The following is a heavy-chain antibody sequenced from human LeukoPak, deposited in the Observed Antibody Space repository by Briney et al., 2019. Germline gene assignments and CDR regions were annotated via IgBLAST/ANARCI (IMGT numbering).Heavy chain of an antibody. Sequence: PGGSLRLSCAASGFTFSIYSMNWVRQAPGKGLEWVSSISSSRSYIYYADSVKGRFTISRDNAKNSLYLQMNSLRAEDTAVYYCGGAGEYYDSSGHSFLDAFDMWGQGTMVTVSS. CDR3: GGAGEYYDSSGHSFLDAFDM. V-gene: IGHV3-21*01. D-gene: IGHD3-22*01. CDR2: ISSSRSYI. J-gene: IGHJ3*02. CDR1: GFTFSIYS.